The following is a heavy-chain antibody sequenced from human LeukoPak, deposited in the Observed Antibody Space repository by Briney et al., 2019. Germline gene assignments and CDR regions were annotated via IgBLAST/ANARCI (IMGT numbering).Heavy chain of an antibody. CDR1: GFTFSGYG. CDR2: ITSNSATI. D-gene: IGHD3-16*01. CDR3: ARSVGGHFDY. J-gene: IGHJ4*02. Sequence: PGGSLRLSCAASGFTFSGYGMNWVRQAPGMGLEWVSYITSNSATIQYADSVKGRFTISRDNSKNSLSLQMNSLRDEDTAVYYCARSVGGHFDYWGQGMLVTVSS. V-gene: IGHV3-48*02.